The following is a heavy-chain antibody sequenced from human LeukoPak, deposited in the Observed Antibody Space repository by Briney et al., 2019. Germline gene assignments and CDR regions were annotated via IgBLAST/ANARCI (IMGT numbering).Heavy chain of an antibody. Sequence: GGSLRLSCAVSGFTFSSYARSWVRQAPGKGLEWVSAISGSGGSTYYADSVKGRFTISRDNSKNTLYLQMNSLRAEDTAVYYCAKDWPRIATTSGLDYCGQGTLVTVSS. J-gene: IGHJ4*02. CDR2: ISGSGGST. CDR1: GFTFSSYA. CDR3: AKDWPRIATTSGLDY. D-gene: IGHD2-21*01. V-gene: IGHV3-23*01.